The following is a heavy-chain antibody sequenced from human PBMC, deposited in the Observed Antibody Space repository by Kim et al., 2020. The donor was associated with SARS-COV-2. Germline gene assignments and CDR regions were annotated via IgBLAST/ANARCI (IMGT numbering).Heavy chain of an antibody. CDR3: ARMVRGVPLYGMDV. J-gene: IGHJ6*02. V-gene: IGHV4-39*01. D-gene: IGHD3-10*01. Sequence: ETLSLTCTVSGDSISSSSYYWGWIRQPPGKGLEWIGSISYSGSTYYNPSLKSRVTISVDTSKNQFSLKLSSVTAADTAVYYCARMVRGVPLYGMDVWGQGTTVTVSS. CDR1: GDSISSSSYY. CDR2: ISYSGST.